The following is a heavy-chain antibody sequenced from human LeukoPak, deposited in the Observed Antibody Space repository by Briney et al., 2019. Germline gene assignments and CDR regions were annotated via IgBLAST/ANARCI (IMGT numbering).Heavy chain of an antibody. CDR2: IYYSGST. CDR1: GGSISSYY. Sequence: SETLSLTCTVSGGSISSYYWSWIRQPPGKGLEWIGYIYYSGSTNYNPSLKSRVTISVDTSKNQFSLKLSSVTAADTAVYYCARDNMGENYFDYWGQGTLVTVSS. V-gene: IGHV4-59*01. CDR3: ARDNMGENYFDY. D-gene: IGHD2-21*01. J-gene: IGHJ4*02.